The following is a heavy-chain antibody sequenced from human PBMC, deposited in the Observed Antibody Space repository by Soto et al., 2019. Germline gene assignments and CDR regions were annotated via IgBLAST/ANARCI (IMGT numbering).Heavy chain of an antibody. D-gene: IGHD1-7*01. Sequence: PGGSLRLSCAASGFTFSSYDMHWVRQATGKGLEWVSAIGTAGDTYYPGSVKGRFTISRENAKNSLYLQMNSLRAEDTAVYYCARVNWNYAFDPWGQGTLVTVSS. V-gene: IGHV3-13*01. CDR1: GFTFSSYD. J-gene: IGHJ5*02. CDR3: ARVNWNYAFDP. CDR2: IGTAGDT.